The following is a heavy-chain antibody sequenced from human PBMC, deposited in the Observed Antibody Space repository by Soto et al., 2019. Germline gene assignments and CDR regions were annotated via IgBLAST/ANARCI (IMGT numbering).Heavy chain of an antibody. Sequence: QVQLQQWGAGLLKPSETLSLTCAVYGGSFGGYYWSWIRQPPGKGLEWIGEINHSGSTNYNPSLKSRVTISVDTSKNQFSLKLSSVTVADTDVYYCARGQFTSLAWGSYRRKYFDYWGQGTPVTVSS. J-gene: IGHJ4*02. CDR2: INHSGST. CDR3: ARGQFTSLAWGSYRRKYFDY. V-gene: IGHV4-34*01. CDR1: GGSFGGYY. D-gene: IGHD3-16*02.